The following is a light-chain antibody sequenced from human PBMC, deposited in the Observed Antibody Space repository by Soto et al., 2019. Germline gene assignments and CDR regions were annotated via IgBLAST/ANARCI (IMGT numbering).Light chain of an antibody. CDR3: HQYGSSPGT. J-gene: IGKJ1*01. CDR2: GAS. Sequence: PGGRASLCCSASQRVTSNYLAWYQQKPGQAPRLLIFGASIRDTGIPDRFSGSGSGTDFTLTISILEPEDFAVYYCHQYGSSPGTFGQGTKVDI. V-gene: IGKV3-20*01. CDR1: QRVTSNY.